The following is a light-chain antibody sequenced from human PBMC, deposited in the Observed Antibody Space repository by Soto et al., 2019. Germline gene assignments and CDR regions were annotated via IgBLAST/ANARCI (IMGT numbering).Light chain of an antibody. CDR1: SSDVGGYNY. CDR3: SSYAGSNNFV. V-gene: IGLV2-8*01. J-gene: IGLJ1*01. CDR2: EVS. Sequence: QSALTQPPSASGSPGQSVTISCTGTSSDVGGYNYVSWYQQHPGKAPKLMIYEVSKRPSGVPDRFSGSKSGNTASLTVSGLQAEDEADYYWSSYAGSNNFVFGTGTRSPS.